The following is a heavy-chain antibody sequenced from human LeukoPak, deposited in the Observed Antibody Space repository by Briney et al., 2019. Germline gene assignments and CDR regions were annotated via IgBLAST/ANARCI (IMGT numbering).Heavy chain of an antibody. CDR2: ISAYNGNT. CDR3: ARGGIRRGVLLWFGESDY. J-gene: IGHJ4*02. D-gene: IGHD3-10*01. Sequence: EASVKVSCKASGGTFSSYAISWVRQAPGQGLEWMGWISAYNGNTNYAQKLQGRVTMTTDTSTSTAYMELRSLRSDDTAVYYCARGGIRRGVLLWFGESDYWGQGTLVTVSS. CDR1: GGTFSSYA. V-gene: IGHV1-18*01.